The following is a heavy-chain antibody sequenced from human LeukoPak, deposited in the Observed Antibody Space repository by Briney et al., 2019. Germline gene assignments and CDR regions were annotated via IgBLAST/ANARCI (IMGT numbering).Heavy chain of an antibody. Sequence: GGSLRLSCVGSGFTVLDHAMHWVRQAPGKGLEWVSGIDWSSGRIDYADSVKGRFTSSIDNAKNSLYLQMNSLRAEDTAIYYCIKDIRPGGMDVWGQGTTVTVSS. CDR1: GFTVLDHA. D-gene: IGHD1-14*01. V-gene: IGHV3-9*01. CDR3: IKDIRPGGMDV. J-gene: IGHJ6*02. CDR2: IDWSSGRI.